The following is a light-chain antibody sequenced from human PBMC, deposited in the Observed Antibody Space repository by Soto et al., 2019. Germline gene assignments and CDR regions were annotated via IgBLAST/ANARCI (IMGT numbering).Light chain of an antibody. Sequence: DIPMTQSPSSLSASVGDRVTITCRASQAIYNYLAWYQQKPGKVPTLLISAASTLQSGVPSRFSGSGSGTDFTLTISSLQPEDVATDYCQNFSADPTFGGLTKVEI. CDR3: QNFSADPT. CDR2: AAS. V-gene: IGKV1-27*01. CDR1: QAIYNY. J-gene: IGKJ4*02.